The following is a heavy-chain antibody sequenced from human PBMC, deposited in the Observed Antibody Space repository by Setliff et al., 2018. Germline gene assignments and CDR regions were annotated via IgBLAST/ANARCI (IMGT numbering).Heavy chain of an antibody. CDR1: GLIFTSYS. V-gene: IGHV3-21*01. CDR3: ASANTTGYYYFDN. Sequence: KTGGSLRLSCAASGLIFTSYSMNWVRQAPGKGLEWVSSSSSSSAYIYYADSVKGRFTISRDNAKNSVYLQMNSLRAEDTAVYYCASANTTGYYYFDNWGQGTLVTVSS. D-gene: IGHD5-12*01. J-gene: IGHJ4*02. CDR2: SSSSSAYI.